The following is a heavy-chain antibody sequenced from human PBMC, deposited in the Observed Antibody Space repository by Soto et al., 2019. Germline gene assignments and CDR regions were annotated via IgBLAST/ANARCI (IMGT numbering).Heavy chain of an antibody. CDR1: GFTFSSYW. V-gene: IGHV3-7*01. Sequence: EVQLVESGGGLVQPGGSLRLSCAASGFTFSSYWMSWVRQAPGKGLECVANIKQDGSEKYYVDSVKGRFTISRDNAKNSLYMQMNSLSAADTAVYYCAIWFCGMDVWGQGTTVTVSS. CDR3: AIWFCGMDV. D-gene: IGHD3-10*01. CDR2: IKQDGSEK. J-gene: IGHJ6*02.